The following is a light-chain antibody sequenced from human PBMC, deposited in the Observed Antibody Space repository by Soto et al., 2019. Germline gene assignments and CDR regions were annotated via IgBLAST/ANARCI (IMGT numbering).Light chain of an antibody. V-gene: IGKV3-11*01. CDR2: DAS. CDR1: QRVNSY. Sequence: EIVLTQSPATLSLSPGERATLSCRASQRVNSYLAWYQQKPGQAPRLLIDDASNRATGIPARFSGSGSGTDFTLTISSLEPKDFAVYYCQQGGTFGQGTRLEIK. J-gene: IGKJ5*01. CDR3: QQGGT.